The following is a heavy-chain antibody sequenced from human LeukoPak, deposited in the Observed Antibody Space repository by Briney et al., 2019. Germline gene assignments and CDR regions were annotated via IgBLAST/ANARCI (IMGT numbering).Heavy chain of an antibody. J-gene: IGHJ3*02. CDR1: GFTFSSYA. Sequence: GGSLRLSCAASGFTFSSYAMSWVRQAPGEGLEWVSAISGSGGSTYYADSVKGRFTISRDNSKNTLHLQMNSLRAEDTAVYYCAKDQLYGVGATQDAFDIWGQGTMVTVSS. D-gene: IGHD1-26*01. V-gene: IGHV3-23*01. CDR2: ISGSGGST. CDR3: AKDQLYGVGATQDAFDI.